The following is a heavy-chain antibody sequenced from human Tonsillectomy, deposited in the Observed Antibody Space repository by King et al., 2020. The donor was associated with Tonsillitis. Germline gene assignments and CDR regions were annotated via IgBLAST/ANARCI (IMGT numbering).Heavy chain of an antibody. J-gene: IGHJ5*02. CDR1: GITFSDYY. D-gene: IGHD2-2*02. CDR3: ARDLAVIVVGPAAVLGNLSDP. V-gene: IGHV3-11*01. Sequence: VQLVESGGGLVKPGGSLRLSCSASGITFSDYYMSWIRQAPGKGLEWVSYISSGVRTIYYADSVKGRFTISRDNAKNSLYLQMNSLRAEDTAVYYCARDLAVIVVGPAAVLGNLSDPWGHGTLVNVSS. CDR2: ISSGVRTI.